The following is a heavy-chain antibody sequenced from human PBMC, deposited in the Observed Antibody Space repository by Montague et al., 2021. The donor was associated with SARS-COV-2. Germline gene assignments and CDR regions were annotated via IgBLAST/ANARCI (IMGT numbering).Heavy chain of an antibody. CDR2: IHHGVST. Sequence: SETLSLTCAVHGGSFSTYSWNWIRQPPGKGLEWIGEIHHGVSTNYNPSLKSRVTISADTSKNHFSLKLTSVAAADTAVFYCARLGDGVVPSPILGVGPYYSYYYMDVWGKGTTVTVSS. CDR3: ARLGDGVVPSPILGVGPYYSYYYMDV. D-gene: IGHD3-10*01. V-gene: IGHV4-34*01. CDR1: GGSFSTYS. J-gene: IGHJ6*03.